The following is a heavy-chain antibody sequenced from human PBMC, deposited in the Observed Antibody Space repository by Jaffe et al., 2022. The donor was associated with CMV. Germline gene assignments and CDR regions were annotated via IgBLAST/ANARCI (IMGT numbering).Heavy chain of an antibody. CDR3: AKGLTAIFGSMTVYYYYYGMDV. CDR2: ISGSGGST. Sequence: EVQLLESGGGLVQPGGSLRLSCAASGFTFSSYAMSWVRQAPGKGLEWVSAISGSGGSTYYADSVKGRFTISRDNSKNTLYLQMNSLRAEDTAVYYCAKGLTAIFGSMTVYYYYYGMDVWGQGTTVTVSS. V-gene: IGHV3-23*01. J-gene: IGHJ6*02. D-gene: IGHD3-3*01. CDR1: GFTFSSYA.